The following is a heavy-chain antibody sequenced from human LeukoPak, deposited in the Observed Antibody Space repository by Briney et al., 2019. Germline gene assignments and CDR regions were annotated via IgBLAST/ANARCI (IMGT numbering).Heavy chain of an antibody. CDR3: ARLFGSTSPSYYYMDV. D-gene: IGHD2-2*01. CDR2: INHSGST. Sequence: SETLSLTCAVYGGSFGGYYWSWIRQPPGKGLEWIGEINHSGSTNYNPSLKSRVTISVDTSKNQFSLKLSSVTAADTAVYYCARLFGSTSPSYYYMDVWGKGTTVTVSS. CDR1: GGSFGGYY. J-gene: IGHJ6*03. V-gene: IGHV4-34*01.